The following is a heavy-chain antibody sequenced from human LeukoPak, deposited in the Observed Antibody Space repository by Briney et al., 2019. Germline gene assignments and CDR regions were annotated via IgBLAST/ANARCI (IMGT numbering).Heavy chain of an antibody. J-gene: IGHJ4*02. Sequence: GGSLRLSCAASGFTFSSYWMSWVRQAPGKGLEWVANIKQDGSEKYYVDSVKGRFTISRDNAKNSLYLQMNSLRAEDTAVYYCARVPDFWSGYLTFGHDYWGQGTLVTVSS. CDR1: GFTFSSYW. CDR2: IKQDGSEK. D-gene: IGHD3-3*01. V-gene: IGHV3-7*01. CDR3: ARVPDFWSGYLTFGHDY.